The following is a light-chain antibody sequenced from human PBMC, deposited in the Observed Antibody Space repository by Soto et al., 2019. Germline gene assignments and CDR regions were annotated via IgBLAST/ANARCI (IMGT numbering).Light chain of an antibody. CDR3: QQYNSYPWT. CDR2: DAS. CDR1: QSIGTW. J-gene: IGKJ1*01. Sequence: DLQMTQSPSTLSASVGDRVTITCRASQSIGTWLAWYQQKPGKAPKLLIHDASILESGVPSRFSGSGSGTELTLTISSLQPEDFATYYCQQYNSYPWTFGQGTKVDIK. V-gene: IGKV1-5*01.